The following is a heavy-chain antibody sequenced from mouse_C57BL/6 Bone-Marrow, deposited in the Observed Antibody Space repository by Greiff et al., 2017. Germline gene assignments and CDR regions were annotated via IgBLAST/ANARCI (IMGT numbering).Heavy chain of an antibody. J-gene: IGHJ4*01. V-gene: IGHV1-61*01. Sequence: QVQLQQPGAELVRPGSSVKLSCKASGYTFTSYWMDWVKQRPGQGLEWIGNIYPSDSETHYNQKFKDKATLTVDKSSSTAFMQLSRLTSEDSADYYGARAGEDMDYWGQGTSVTVSS. CDR3: ARAGEDMDY. CDR1: GYTFTSYW. CDR2: IYPSDSET.